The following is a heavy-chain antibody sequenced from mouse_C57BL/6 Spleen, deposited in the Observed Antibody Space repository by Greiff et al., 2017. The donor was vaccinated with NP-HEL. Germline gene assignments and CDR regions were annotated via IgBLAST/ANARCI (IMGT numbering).Heavy chain of an antibody. J-gene: IGHJ2*01. D-gene: IGHD3-2*02. Sequence: VQLQQSGPELVKPGASVKISCKASGYSFTSYYIHWVKQRPGQGLEWIGWIYPGSGNTKYNEKFKGKATLTADTSSSTAYMQLSSLTSEDSAVYYCARSGSGSLFDYWGQGTTLTVSS. CDR1: GYSFTSYY. CDR3: ARSGSGSLFDY. V-gene: IGHV1-66*01. CDR2: IYPGSGNT.